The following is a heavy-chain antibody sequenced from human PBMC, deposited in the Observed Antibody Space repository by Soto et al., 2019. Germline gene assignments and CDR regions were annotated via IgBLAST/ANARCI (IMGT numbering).Heavy chain of an antibody. CDR2: IYYNGRT. CDR1: GGSISSGGYY. D-gene: IGHD3-16*01. J-gene: IGHJ5*02. CDR3: ARLRRWIDP. V-gene: IGHV4-31*03. Sequence: SETLSLTCTVSGGSISSGGYYWSWIRQHPGKGLEWIGYIYYNGRTNYNPSVKRRVTISVDTSKNQFSLKLCSVTAADTAVYYCARLRRWIDPWGQGTLVTVSS.